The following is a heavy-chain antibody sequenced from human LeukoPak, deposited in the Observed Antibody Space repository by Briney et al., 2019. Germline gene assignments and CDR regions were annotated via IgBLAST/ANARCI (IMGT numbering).Heavy chain of an antibody. CDR1: GYSFTSYW. CDR2: IYPGDSDT. V-gene: IGHV5-51*01. J-gene: IGHJ4*02. CDR3: ARQYDILTGYPDY. Sequence: AGESLKISCKGSGYSFTSYWIGWVRQMPGKGLEWMGIIYPGDSDTRYSPSFQGQVTISADKSISTAYLQWSSLKASDTAMYYCARQYDILTGYPDYWGQGTLVTVSS. D-gene: IGHD3-9*01.